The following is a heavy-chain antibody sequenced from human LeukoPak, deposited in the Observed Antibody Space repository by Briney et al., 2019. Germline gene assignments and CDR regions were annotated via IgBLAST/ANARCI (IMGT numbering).Heavy chain of an antibody. CDR2: IGVSGGST. CDR1: GFTFSRYV. V-gene: IGHV3-23*01. CDR3: ARVVPRRYYDQPSNKFDP. D-gene: IGHD3-22*01. Sequence: GGSLRLSCASSGFTFSRYVLTWVRQAPGKGLEWVSAIGVSGGSTFYADSVKGRFTISRDNSKNTLYLLMNSLRAEDTAVYYCARVVPRRYYDQPSNKFDPWGQGTLVTVSS. J-gene: IGHJ5*02.